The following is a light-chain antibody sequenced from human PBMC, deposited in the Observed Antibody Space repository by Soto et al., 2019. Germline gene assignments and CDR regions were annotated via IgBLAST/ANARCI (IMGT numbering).Light chain of an antibody. V-gene: IGLV2-14*01. Sequence: QSALIQPASVSGSPGHSITISCSGTSSDLGTFDYVSWYQLLPGKAPQLIIFDVNSRPSATSSRFSGSKSGNTASLTISGLQATDEAHYYCASYTTDSTLVFGGGTKLTVL. J-gene: IGLJ3*02. CDR1: SSDLGTFDY. CDR3: ASYTTDSTLV. CDR2: DVN.